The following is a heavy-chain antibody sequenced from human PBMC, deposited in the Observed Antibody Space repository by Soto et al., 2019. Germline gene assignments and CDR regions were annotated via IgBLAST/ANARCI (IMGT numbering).Heavy chain of an antibody. CDR1: GYTFTNFG. D-gene: IGHD3-3*01. CDR3: ARKDITIFGVIITPVDY. CDR2: ISAYNGNT. J-gene: IGHJ4*02. V-gene: IGHV1-18*01. Sequence: QVQLVQSGEEMRKPGASVKVSCKASGYTFTNFGISWVRQAPGQGLEWMGWISAYNGNTNYAQKLRGRLSMTTDTSTSTAYMELRSLRSDDTAVYYCARKDITIFGVIITPVDYWGQGTLVTVSS.